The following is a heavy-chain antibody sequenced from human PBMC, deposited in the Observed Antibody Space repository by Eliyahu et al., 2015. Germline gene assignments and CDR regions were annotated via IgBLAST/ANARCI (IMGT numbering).Heavy chain of an antibody. Sequence: EVQLVESGGDLVQPGGSLRLSCAASGFTFSDHYMDWVRQXPGKGLEWVGRTKHKLERFYTEYAASVRGRFTISRDDSKASLNLQMDSLKTEDTAVYYCVVWLSGQPSWGQGTLVTVSS. CDR1: GFTFSDHY. CDR2: TKHKLERFYT. D-gene: IGHD2-21*01. CDR3: VVWLSGQPS. V-gene: IGHV3-72*01. J-gene: IGHJ5*02.